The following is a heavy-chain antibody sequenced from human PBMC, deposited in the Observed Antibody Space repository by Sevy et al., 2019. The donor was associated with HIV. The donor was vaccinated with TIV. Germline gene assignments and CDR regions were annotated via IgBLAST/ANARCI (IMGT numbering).Heavy chain of an antibody. CDR1: GFTFTSYA. CDR2: VSGSGGST. J-gene: IGHJ4*02. Sequence: GGSLRLSCAVSGFTFTSYAMNWVRQAPGKGLEWVSGVSGSGGSTYYADSVKGRFSISRDNSRNTLYLQINTLRAEDTAVYYCVKDVVYDNTYLDYWGQGTLVTVSS. CDR3: VKDVVYDNTYLDY. V-gene: IGHV3-23*01. D-gene: IGHD3-22*01.